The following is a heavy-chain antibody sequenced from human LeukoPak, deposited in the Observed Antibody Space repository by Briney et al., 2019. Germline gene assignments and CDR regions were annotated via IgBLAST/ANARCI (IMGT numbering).Heavy chain of an antibody. V-gene: IGHV3-23*01. CDR3: ALFRGSWYGRFDY. CDR1: GFTFSSYA. J-gene: IGHJ4*02. D-gene: IGHD6-13*01. Sequence: QAGGSLRLSCAASGFTFSSYAMSWVRQAPGKGLEWVSAISGSGGSTYYADSVKGRFTISRDNSKNTLYLQMNSLRAEDTAVYYCALFRGSWYGRFDYWGQGTLVTVSS. CDR2: ISGSGGST.